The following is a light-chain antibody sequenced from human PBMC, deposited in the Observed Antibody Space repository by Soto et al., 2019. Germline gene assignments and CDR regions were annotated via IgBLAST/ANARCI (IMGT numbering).Light chain of an antibody. CDR3: QQLNSYPQT. J-gene: IGKJ1*01. Sequence: IQLTQSPSSLSASVGDRVTITCRASQGIGNYLAWYQQKPGKAPKLLMFAASTLQSGVPSRFSGIGSGTDFTLTISSLQPADFATYYCQQLNSYPQTFGQGTKVDIK. CDR2: AAS. V-gene: IGKV1-9*01. CDR1: QGIGNY.